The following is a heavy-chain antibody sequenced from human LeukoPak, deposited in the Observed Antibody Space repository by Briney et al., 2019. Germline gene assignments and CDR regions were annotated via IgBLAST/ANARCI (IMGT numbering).Heavy chain of an antibody. V-gene: IGHV3-48*01. Sequence: GGSLRLSCAASGFTFSSYNMNWVRQAPGKGLEWVSYISSSSRTIYYADSVKGRFTISRDNAKNSLYLQMNSLRAEDTAVYYCARVRSGEDDFWSGYYTNYFDPWGQGTLVTVSS. J-gene: IGHJ5*02. CDR3: ARVRSGEDDFWSGYYTNYFDP. D-gene: IGHD3-3*01. CDR1: GFTFSSYN. CDR2: ISSSSRTI.